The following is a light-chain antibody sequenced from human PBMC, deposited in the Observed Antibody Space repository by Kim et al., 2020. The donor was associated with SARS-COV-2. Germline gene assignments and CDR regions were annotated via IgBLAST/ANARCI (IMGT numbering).Light chain of an antibody. V-gene: IGLV3-19*01. Sequence: SVACGPRLRINGQGDSLCDCYPRCYQQKPRQALVLVCYGKNNRPSGIPDRFSGSSSRNTASLTITWSQAEDEADYFCRSRDTSRVVFGGGTQLTVL. J-gene: IGLJ2*01. CDR2: GKN. CDR3: RSRDTSRVV. CDR1: SLCDCY.